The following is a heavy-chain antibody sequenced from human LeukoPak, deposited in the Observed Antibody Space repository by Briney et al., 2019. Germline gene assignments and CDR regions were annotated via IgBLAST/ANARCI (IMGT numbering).Heavy chain of an antibody. D-gene: IGHD2-15*01. CDR3: AKVGPPRSTQGSFDY. CDR1: GFAFSSYA. V-gene: IGHV3-23*01. CDR2: ISGSGGST. J-gene: IGHJ4*02. Sequence: GGSLRLSCAASGFAFSSYAMSWVRQAPGKGLEWVSAISGSGGSTYYADSVKGRFTISRDNSKNTLYLQMNSLRAEDTAVYYCAKVGPPRSTQGSFDYWGQGTLVTVSS.